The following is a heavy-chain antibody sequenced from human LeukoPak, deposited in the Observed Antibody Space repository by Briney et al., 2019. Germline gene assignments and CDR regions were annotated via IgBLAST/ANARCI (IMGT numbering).Heavy chain of an antibody. Sequence: PSETLSLTCAVYGGSFSGYYWSWIRQPPGKGLEWIGEINHSGSTNYNPSLKSRVTISVDTSQNQFSLKLSSVTAADTAVYYCARVVPPSYYYGSGSYYSFNWFDPWGQGTLVTVSS. CDR3: ARVVPPSYYYGSGSYYSFNWFDP. V-gene: IGHV4-34*01. CDR1: GGSFSGYY. CDR2: INHSGST. D-gene: IGHD3-10*01. J-gene: IGHJ5*02.